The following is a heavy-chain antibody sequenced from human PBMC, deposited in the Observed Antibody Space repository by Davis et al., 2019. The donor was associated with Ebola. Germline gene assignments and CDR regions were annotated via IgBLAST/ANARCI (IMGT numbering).Heavy chain of an antibody. V-gene: IGHV3-7*03. CDR3: ARHDYGDSHFDY. J-gene: IGHJ4*02. CDR1: GFTFSSYW. CDR2: LKQDGSEK. Sequence: GESLKISCAASGFTFSSYWMSWVRQAPGKGLEWVASLKQDGSEKYYVDSVKGRFTISRDNSKNTLYLQMNSLRAEDTAVYYCARHDYGDSHFDYWGQGTLVTVSS. D-gene: IGHD4-17*01.